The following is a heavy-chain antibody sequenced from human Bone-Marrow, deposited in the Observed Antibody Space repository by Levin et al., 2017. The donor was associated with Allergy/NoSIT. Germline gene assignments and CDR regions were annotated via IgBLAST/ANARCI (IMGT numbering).Heavy chain of an antibody. V-gene: IGHV1-2*06. CDR3: ARSHASLRRRHSDYGQYYYGMDV. Sequence: GESLKISCKTSGYTFTGYYMHWVRQAPGQGLEWVGQINPNSGDTKHAQKFQGRVTMTRDMSLNTAYLELSSLTFDDPALYYFARSHASLRRRHSDYGQYYYGMDVWGQGTTVTVSS. CDR1: GYTFTGYY. CDR2: INPNSGDT. J-gene: IGHJ6*02. D-gene: IGHD4-17*01.